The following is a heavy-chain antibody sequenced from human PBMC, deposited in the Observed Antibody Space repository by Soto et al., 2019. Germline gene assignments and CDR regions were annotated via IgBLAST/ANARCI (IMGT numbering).Heavy chain of an antibody. CDR1: GFTFSNAW. CDR2: IKSKTDGGTT. D-gene: IGHD6-6*01. V-gene: IGHV3-15*07. CDR3: PTNTVEYSSSSDY. Sequence: GGSLRLSCAASGFTFSNAWMNWVRQAPGKGLEWVGRIKSKTDGGTTDYAAPVKGRFTISRVDLKITPCMQIDMRITVDTALYYCPTNTVEYSSSSDYWSQGTLVTVSS. J-gene: IGHJ4*02.